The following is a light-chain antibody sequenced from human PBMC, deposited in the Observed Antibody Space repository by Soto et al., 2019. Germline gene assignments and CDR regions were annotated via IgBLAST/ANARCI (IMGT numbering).Light chain of an antibody. CDR1: STDFVSYNR. J-gene: IGLJ1*01. V-gene: IGLV2-18*01. Sequence: QSVLTQPPSVSGSTGQSVTISCTGTSTDFVSYNRVSWYQQPPGTAPKLMIYEVSKRPSGVPDRFSGSKSVNTASLTISGLQAADEADYYCSLYTSENAYVFVTGTKLTVL. CDR2: EVS. CDR3: SLYTSENAYV.